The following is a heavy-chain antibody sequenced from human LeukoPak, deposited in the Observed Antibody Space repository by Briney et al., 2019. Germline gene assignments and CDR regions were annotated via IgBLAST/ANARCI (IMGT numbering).Heavy chain of an antibody. Sequence: GGSLRLSCAASDYWMSWVRQAPGKGLEWVANIKQDGSEKYYVDSVKGRFTISRDNAKNSLYLQMNSLRVEDTAVYYCARDRGYFDSWGQGTLVTVSS. V-gene: IGHV3-7*01. CDR2: IKQDGSEK. CDR3: ARDRGYFDS. J-gene: IGHJ4*02. CDR1: DYW.